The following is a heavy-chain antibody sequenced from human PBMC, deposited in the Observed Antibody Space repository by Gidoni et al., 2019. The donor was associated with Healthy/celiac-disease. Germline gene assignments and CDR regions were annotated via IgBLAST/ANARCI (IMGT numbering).Heavy chain of an antibody. CDR2: INHSGSS. CDR1: GGSFSGYY. Sequence: QVQLQQWGAGRLKLSETLSPTCAVYGGSFSGYYWSWIRQPPGKGLEWIGEINHSGSSNYNPSLKSRVTISVDTSKTQFSLKLSSVTAADTAVYYCARGRGQQLVLNAFDIWGQGTMVTVSS. D-gene: IGHD6-13*01. J-gene: IGHJ3*02. CDR3: ARGRGQQLVLNAFDI. V-gene: IGHV4-34*01.